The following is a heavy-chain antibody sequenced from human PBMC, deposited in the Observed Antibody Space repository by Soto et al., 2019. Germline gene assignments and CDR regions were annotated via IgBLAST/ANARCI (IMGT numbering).Heavy chain of an antibody. CDR1: GFTFSSYS. Sequence: PGGSLRLSCAASGFTFSSYSMNWVRQAPGKGLEWVSSISSSSSYIYYADSVKGRFTISRDNAKNSLYLQMNSLRAEDTAVYYCASNRSGQLRGFSFWGQGTLVTVSS. CDR2: ISSSSSYI. J-gene: IGHJ1*01. CDR3: ASNRSGQLRGFSF. D-gene: IGHD3-16*02. V-gene: IGHV3-21*01.